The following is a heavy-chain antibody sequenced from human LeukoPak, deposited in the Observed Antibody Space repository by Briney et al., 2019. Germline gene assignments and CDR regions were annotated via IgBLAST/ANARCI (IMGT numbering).Heavy chain of an antibody. V-gene: IGHV3-30*18. CDR2: ISYDGSNK. Sequence: SCKASGGTFSSYGMHWVRQAPGKGLEWVAVISYDGSNKYYADSVKGRFTISRDNSKNTLYLQMNSLRAEDTAVYYCAKDGYCSSTSCYASRIDYWGQGTLVTVSS. CDR1: GGTFSSYG. D-gene: IGHD2-2*03. CDR3: AKDGYCSSTSCYASRIDY. J-gene: IGHJ4*02.